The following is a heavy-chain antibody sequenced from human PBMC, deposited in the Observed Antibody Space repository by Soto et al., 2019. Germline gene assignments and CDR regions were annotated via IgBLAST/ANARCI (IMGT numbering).Heavy chain of an antibody. CDR3: ARDYRVPSAGAMDV. CDR1: GGSINSGDYH. CDR2: IYYSGIT. V-gene: IGHV4-30-4*01. D-gene: IGHD3-16*02. Sequence: RLCRTCPVSGGSINSGDYHWSRIRQSPGKGLEWIGAIYYSGITYYNPSLKSRIRISVDTSKNQFSLKVNSVTAADTDVYYSARDYRVPSAGAMDVWGQGTKVTVYS. J-gene: IGHJ6*02.